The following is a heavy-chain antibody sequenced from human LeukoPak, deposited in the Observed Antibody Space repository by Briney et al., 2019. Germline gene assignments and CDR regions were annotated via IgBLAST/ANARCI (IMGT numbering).Heavy chain of an antibody. V-gene: IGHV4-39*07. CDR1: GASISSSNYY. Sequence: SETLSLTCTVSGASISSSNYYWGWIRQPPGKGLEWIGSMYYGGSTYYNPALQSRVTISVDTSKNQFSLKLSSVTAADTAVYYCARGVSSSSSDRYYYYYYMDVWGKGTTVTVSS. D-gene: IGHD6-6*01. CDR3: ARGVSSSSSDRYYYYYYMDV. J-gene: IGHJ6*03. CDR2: MYYGGST.